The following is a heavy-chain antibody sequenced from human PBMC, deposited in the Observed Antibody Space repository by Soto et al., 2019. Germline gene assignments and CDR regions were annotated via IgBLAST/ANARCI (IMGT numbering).Heavy chain of an antibody. CDR1: GGSVSTGGYY. CDR3: ARSDGRY. J-gene: IGHJ4*02. Sequence: SETLSLTCTVSGGSVSTGGYYWSWIRPPQGKGLEWIGYIYYSGSTNYTPSLKSRVTISVDTSKNQSSLQLSSVTAADTAVHYCARSDGRYWGQGTLVTVSS. CDR2: IYYSGST. V-gene: IGHV4-61*08.